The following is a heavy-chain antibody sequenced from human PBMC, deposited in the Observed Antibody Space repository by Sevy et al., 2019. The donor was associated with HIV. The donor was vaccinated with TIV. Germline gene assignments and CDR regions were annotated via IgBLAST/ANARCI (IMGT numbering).Heavy chain of an antibody. Sequence: SETLSLTCTVSGGSLSSYYWSWIRQPPGKRLEWIGYIYYSGSTYYNPSLKSRVTISVDTSKNQFSLKLRSVTAADTAVYYCARESYDILPGSRGMDVWGQGTTVTVSS. CDR2: IYYSGST. CDR1: GGSLSSYY. V-gene: IGHV4-59*01. D-gene: IGHD3-9*01. CDR3: ARESYDILPGSRGMDV. J-gene: IGHJ6*02.